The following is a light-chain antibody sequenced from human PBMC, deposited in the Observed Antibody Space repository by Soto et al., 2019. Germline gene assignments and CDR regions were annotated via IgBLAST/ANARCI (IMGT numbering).Light chain of an antibody. Sequence: EIVMTQSPATLSVSHGERVTLSCRASQSVTSNLAWYQQKPGQAPRLLIYGASTRATGIPARFSGSGSGTEFTLTISSLQSEDFAVYYCKQYNNWPITFGQGTRLEIK. J-gene: IGKJ5*01. CDR1: QSVTSN. CDR3: KQYNNWPIT. V-gene: IGKV3-15*01. CDR2: GAS.